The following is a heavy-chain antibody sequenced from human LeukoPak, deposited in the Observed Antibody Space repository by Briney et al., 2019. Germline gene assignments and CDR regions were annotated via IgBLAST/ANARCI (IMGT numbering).Heavy chain of an antibody. CDR1: GFTFNSYA. V-gene: IGHV3-23*01. CDR3: AKDRRGYYGSGGYYDF. CDR2: ISGSGGSI. Sequence: GGSLRLSCAASGFTFNSYAITWVRQAPRKGLEWVSSISGSGGSIYYADSVKGRFTISRDNSKNTLDLQMNSLRAGDTAVYFCAKDRRGYYGSGGYYDFWGQGTLVTVSS. J-gene: IGHJ4*02. D-gene: IGHD3-10*01.